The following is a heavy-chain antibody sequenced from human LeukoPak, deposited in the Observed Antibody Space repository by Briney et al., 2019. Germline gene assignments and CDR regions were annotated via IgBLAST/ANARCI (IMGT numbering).Heavy chain of an antibody. CDR1: GFTFSSYS. CDR2: ISSSGSYI. Sequence: GGSLRLSCAASGFTFSSYSMNWVRQAPGKGLEWVSSISSSGSYIYYADSVKGRFTISRDNAKNSLYLQMNSLRAEDTAVYYCARDYYDSSGVIDYWGQGTLVTVSS. V-gene: IGHV3-21*01. D-gene: IGHD3-22*01. J-gene: IGHJ4*02. CDR3: ARDYYDSSGVIDY.